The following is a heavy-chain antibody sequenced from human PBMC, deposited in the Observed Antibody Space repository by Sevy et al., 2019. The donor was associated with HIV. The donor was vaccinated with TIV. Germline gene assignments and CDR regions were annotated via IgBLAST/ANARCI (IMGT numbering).Heavy chain of an antibody. CDR3: ARESQDTSGSFDY. V-gene: IGHV4-31*03. J-gene: IGHJ4*02. D-gene: IGHD3-22*01. CDR2: IYYRGST. Sequence: TLSLTCTVSGDSISSGGYYWTWIRQHPGKGLEWIGYIYYRGSTYYNPSLKSRVTISVDTSNNQFSLKLSSVTAADTAVYYCARESQDTSGSFDYWGQGTLVTVSS. CDR1: GDSISSGGYY.